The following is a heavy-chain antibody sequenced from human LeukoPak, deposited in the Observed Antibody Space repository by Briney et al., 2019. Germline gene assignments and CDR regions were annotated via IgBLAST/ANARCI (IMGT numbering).Heavy chain of an antibody. Sequence: GRSLRLSCVASGFSFDDYAMHWVRQAPGKGLEWVSGISWNSGSVGYADSVKGRFTISRDNAKNSLYLQMNSLRAEDTAVYYCARDSGESSTHPIFDNWGQGTLVTVSS. CDR3: ARDSGESSTHPIFDN. CDR2: ISWNSGSV. CDR1: GFSFDDYA. D-gene: IGHD2-21*01. J-gene: IGHJ4*02. V-gene: IGHV3-9*01.